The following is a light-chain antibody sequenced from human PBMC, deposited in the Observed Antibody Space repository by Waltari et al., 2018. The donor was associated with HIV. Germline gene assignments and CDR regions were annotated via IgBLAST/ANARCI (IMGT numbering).Light chain of an antibody. CDR2: DVS. CDR1: QDISNY. CDR3: QEYDNLRRGFT. J-gene: IGKJ3*01. V-gene: IGKV1-33*01. Sequence: DIQLTQSPSSLSAYVGDRITITCQATQDISNYLNWLQQKPGQAPELVIYDVSNLETGVPSRFSGSGSGTHFTFTITSLQPEDIGIFYCQEYDNLRRGFTFGPGT.